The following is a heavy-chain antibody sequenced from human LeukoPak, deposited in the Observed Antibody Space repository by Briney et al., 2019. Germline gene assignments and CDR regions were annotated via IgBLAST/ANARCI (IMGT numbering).Heavy chain of an antibody. V-gene: IGHV3-23*01. D-gene: IGHD3-22*01. CDR3: AKWDYYDSSGYYSPYDY. Sequence: GGSLRLSCAASGFTFSSYAMSWVRQAPGKRLEWVSGFSGSGGSTYYADSVKGRFTISRDNSKNTLYLQMNSLRADDTAVYYCAKWDYYDSSGYYSPYDYWGQGTLVTVSS. CDR1: GFTFSSYA. CDR2: FSGSGGST. J-gene: IGHJ4*02.